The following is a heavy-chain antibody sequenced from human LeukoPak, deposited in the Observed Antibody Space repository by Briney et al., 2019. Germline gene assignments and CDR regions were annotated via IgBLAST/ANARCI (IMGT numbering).Heavy chain of an antibody. J-gene: IGHJ6*03. CDR1: GGSFSGYY. CDR2: INHSGST. V-gene: IGHV4-34*01. Sequence: SETLSLTCAVYGGSFSGYYWSWIRQPPGKGLEWIGEINHSGSTNYNPSLKSRVTISVDTSKNQFSLKLSSVTAADTAVYYCARIPGYYDFWSGYYNYYYYMDVWGKGTTVTVSS. D-gene: IGHD3-3*01. CDR3: ARIPGYYDFWSGYYNYYYYMDV.